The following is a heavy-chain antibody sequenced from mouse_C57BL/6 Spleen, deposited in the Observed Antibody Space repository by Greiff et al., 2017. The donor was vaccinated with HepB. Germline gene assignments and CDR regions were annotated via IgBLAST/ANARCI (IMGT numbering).Heavy chain of an antibody. D-gene: IGHD1-1*01. CDR2: IYPGDGDT. CDR3: ARGDYGRKDY. J-gene: IGHJ2*01. V-gene: IGHV1-82*01. CDR1: GYAFSSSW. Sequence: QVQLKESGPELVKPGASVKISCKASGYAFSSSWMNWVKQRPGKGLEWIGRIYPGDGDTNYNGKFKGKATLTADKSSSTAYMQLSSLTSEDSAVDFCARGDYGRKDYWGQGTTLTVSS.